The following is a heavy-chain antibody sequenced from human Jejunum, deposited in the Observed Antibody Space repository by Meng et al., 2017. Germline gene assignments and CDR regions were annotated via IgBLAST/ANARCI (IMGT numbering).Heavy chain of an antibody. CDR3: ARAGGLVGDSSGWYSDY. V-gene: IGHV3-64*01. J-gene: IGHJ4*02. CDR2: ISNDGGST. D-gene: IGHD6-19*01. Sequence: GESLKISCAASGFTFSSYGMHWVRQAPGKGLEYVSAISNDGGSTYYANSVKGRFTMSRDNSKNTLYLQMSSLRAEDMAVFYCARAGGLVGDSSGWYSDYWGQGTLVTVSS. CDR1: GFTFSSYG.